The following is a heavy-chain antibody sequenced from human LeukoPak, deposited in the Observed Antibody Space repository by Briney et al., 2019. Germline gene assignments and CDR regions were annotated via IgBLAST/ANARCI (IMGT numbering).Heavy chain of an antibody. CDR2: IYPGDSDT. D-gene: IGHD3-10*01. CDR3: ARSSYHYGSGSYYMD. CDR1: GYSFTSYW. Sequence: GESLKISCEGSGYSFTSYWIAWVRHMPGKGLEWMGIIYPGDSDTTYSPSFQGQVTISADKSISTAYLQWSSLKASDTAMYYCARSSYHYGSGSYYMDWGQGTLVTVSS. V-gene: IGHV5-51*01. J-gene: IGHJ4*02.